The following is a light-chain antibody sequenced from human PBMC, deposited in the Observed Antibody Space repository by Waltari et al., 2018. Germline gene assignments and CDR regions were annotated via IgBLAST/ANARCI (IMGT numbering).Light chain of an antibody. V-gene: IGLV2-23*01. CDR3: CSYAGSIFV. CDR2: EAN. Sequence: QSALTQPASVSGSPGQSITISCTGTSNDVGSYNLFPWYPKHPGKSPKHIIYEANTRPSGISNRLSGSKAGNTAYLTISGLEAEDEAEYYCCSYAGSIFVFGTGTKVTGL. J-gene: IGLJ1*01. CDR1: SNDVGSYNL.